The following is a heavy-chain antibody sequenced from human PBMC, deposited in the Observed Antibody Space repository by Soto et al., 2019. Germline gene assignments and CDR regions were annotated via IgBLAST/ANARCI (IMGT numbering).Heavy chain of an antibody. D-gene: IGHD6-19*01. CDR3: ARDQYSSGWNHY. Sequence: SETLSLTCAVYGGSFSGYYWSWIRQPPGKGLEWIGEINHSGSTNYNPSLKSRVTISVDTSKNQFSLKLSSVTAADTAVYYCARDQYSSGWNHYSGQATPVTVSS. J-gene: IGHJ4*02. CDR2: INHSGST. V-gene: IGHV4-34*01. CDR1: GGSFSGYY.